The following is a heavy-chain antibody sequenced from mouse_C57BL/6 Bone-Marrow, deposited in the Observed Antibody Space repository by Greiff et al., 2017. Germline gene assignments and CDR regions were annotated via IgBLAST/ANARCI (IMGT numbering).Heavy chain of an antibody. Sequence: QVQLKQPGAELVRPGSSVKLSCKASGYTFTSYWMHWVKQRPIQGLEWIGNIDPSDSETHYNQKFKDKGTLTVDKSSSTAYMQLSSLTSEDSAVYYCARDYYGSSYWYFDVWGTGTTVTVSS. V-gene: IGHV1-52*01. J-gene: IGHJ1*03. D-gene: IGHD1-1*01. CDR3: ARDYYGSSYWYFDV. CDR1: GYTFTSYW. CDR2: IDPSDSET.